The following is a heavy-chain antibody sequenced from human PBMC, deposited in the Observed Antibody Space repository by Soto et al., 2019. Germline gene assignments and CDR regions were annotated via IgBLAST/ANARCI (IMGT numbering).Heavy chain of an antibody. V-gene: IGHV3-33*01. D-gene: IGHD3-10*01. J-gene: IGHJ5*02. CDR3: ARAPEHITMVRGGGWFDP. CDR1: GFTFSSYG. CDR2: IWYDGSNK. Sequence: QVQLVESGGGVVQPGRSLRLSCAASGFTFSSYGMHWVRQAPGKGLEWVAVIWYDGSNKYYADSVKGRFTISRDNSKNTLYLQMNSLRAEDTAVYYWARAPEHITMVRGGGWFDPWGQGTLVTVSS.